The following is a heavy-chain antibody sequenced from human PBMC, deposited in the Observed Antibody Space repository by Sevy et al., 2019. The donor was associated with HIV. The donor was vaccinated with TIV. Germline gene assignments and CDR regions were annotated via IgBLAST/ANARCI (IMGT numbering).Heavy chain of an antibody. Sequence: GGSLRLSCAASGFTFSSYAMSWVRQAPGKGLEWVSTISSSGVSTCYADSVKGRFTISRDNSKNTLHLQMNSLRAEDTAVYYCSRDISPSNYYGSGSYVYWGQGTQVTVSS. CDR1: GFTFSSYA. D-gene: IGHD3-10*01. V-gene: IGHV3-23*01. J-gene: IGHJ4*02. CDR3: SRDISPSNYYGSGSYVY. CDR2: ISSSGVST.